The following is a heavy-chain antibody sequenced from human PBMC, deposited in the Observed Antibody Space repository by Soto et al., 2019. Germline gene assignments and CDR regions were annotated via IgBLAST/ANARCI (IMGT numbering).Heavy chain of an antibody. CDR3: AKKTAARRWSWFDP. V-gene: IGHV3-23*01. J-gene: IGHJ5*02. D-gene: IGHD6-6*01. CDR2: ISGSGGST. CDR1: GFTFISYA. Sequence: WGSLRLSCAASGFTFISYAIICFRHSPFKWLEWVSAISGSGGSTYYADSVKGRFTISRDNSKNTLYLQMNSLRAEDTAVYYCAKKTAARRWSWFDPWGQGTLVTVSS.